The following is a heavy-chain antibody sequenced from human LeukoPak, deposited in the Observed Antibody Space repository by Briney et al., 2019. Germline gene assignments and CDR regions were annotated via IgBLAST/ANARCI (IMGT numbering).Heavy chain of an antibody. J-gene: IGHJ5*02. V-gene: IGHV4-34*01. CDR2: INHSGST. Sequence: SETLSLTCAVYGGSFSGYYWSWIRQPPGKGLEWIGEINHSGSTNYNPSLKSRVTISVDTSKNQFSLKLSSVTAADTAVYYCARHGAPSIAVAGTSWFDPWGQGTLVTVSS. CDR3: ARHGAPSIAVAGTSWFDP. CDR1: GGSFSGYY. D-gene: IGHD6-19*01.